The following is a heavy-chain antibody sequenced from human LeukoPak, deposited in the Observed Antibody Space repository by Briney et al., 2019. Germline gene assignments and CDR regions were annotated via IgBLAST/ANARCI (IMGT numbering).Heavy chain of an antibody. J-gene: IGHJ4*02. V-gene: IGHV3-23*01. CDR3: AKDRARSSSWAPDYFDY. D-gene: IGHD6-13*01. CDR1: GFTFSSYE. CDR2: ISGSGGST. Sequence: GGSLRLSCAASGFTFSSYEMNWVRQAPGKGLEWVSAISGSGGSTYYADSVKGRFTISRDNSKNTLYLQMNSLRAEDTAVYYCAKDRARSSSWAPDYFDYWGQGTLVTVSS.